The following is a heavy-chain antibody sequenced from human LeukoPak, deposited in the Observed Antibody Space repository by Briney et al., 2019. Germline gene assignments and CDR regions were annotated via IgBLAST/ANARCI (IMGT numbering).Heavy chain of an antibody. J-gene: IGHJ3*02. CDR2: ISSSGSAI. V-gene: IGHV3-48*01. Sequence: GGSLRLSRVGSGFTSSSYGMNWVRQAPGKGLEWVSYISSSGSAIHYADSVKGRFTISRDNAKNSLFLQMNSLRADDTAVYYCAREYITSSGRASDIWGQGTMVTVSS. CDR3: AREYITSSGRASDI. CDR1: GFTSSSYG. D-gene: IGHD6-6*01.